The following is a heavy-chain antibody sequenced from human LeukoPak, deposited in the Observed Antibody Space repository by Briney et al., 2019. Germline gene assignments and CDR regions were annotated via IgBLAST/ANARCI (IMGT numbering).Heavy chain of an antibody. CDR1: GYIFTGYY. CDR3: AREPTITGAPPSSYYSYNYMDV. J-gene: IGHJ6*03. CDR2: INPDSSGT. D-gene: IGHD1-20*01. Sequence: GASVKVSCKASGYIFTGYYMHWVRQAPGQGLEWMGWINPDSSGTNYAQKFQGRVTMTRDMSISTAYMELSRLKSDDTAVYYCAREPTITGAPPSSYYSYNYMDVWGKGTTVTVSS. V-gene: IGHV1-2*02.